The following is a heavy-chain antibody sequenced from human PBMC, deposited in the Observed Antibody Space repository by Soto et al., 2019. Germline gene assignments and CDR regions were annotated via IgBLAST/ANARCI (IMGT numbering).Heavy chain of an antibody. CDR1: GGSISSGDYY. CDR3: ARLSRGYYYGMDV. CDR2: IYYSGST. V-gene: IGHV4-30-4*01. J-gene: IGHJ6*02. D-gene: IGHD3-10*01. Sequence: PSETLSLTCTVSGGSISSGDYYWSWIRQPPGKGLEWIGYIYYSGSTYYNPSLKSRVTISVDTSKNHFSLKLSSVTAADTAVYYCARLSRGYYYGMDVWGQGTTVTVSS.